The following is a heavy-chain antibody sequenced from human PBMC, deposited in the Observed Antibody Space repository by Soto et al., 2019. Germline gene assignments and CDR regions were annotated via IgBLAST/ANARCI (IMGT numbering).Heavy chain of an antibody. CDR3: TTDQGASRLFDY. CDR2: IKSKTDGGTT. V-gene: IGHV3-15*01. Sequence: EVQLVESGGGLVKPGGSLRLSCAASGFTFSNAWMSWVRQAPGKGLEWVGRIKSKTDGGTTDYAAPVTGKFTISRDDSKNTLYLQMNSLKAVDTAVYYCTTDQGASRLFDYWGQGPLVTLSS. J-gene: IGHJ4*02. CDR1: GFTFSNAW.